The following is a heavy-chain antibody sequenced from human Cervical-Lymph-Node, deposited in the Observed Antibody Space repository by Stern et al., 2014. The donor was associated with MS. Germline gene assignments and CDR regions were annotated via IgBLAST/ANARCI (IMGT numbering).Heavy chain of an antibody. CDR3: AKGGSGSYLD. D-gene: IGHD1-26*01. J-gene: IGHJ4*02. V-gene: IGHV3-30*04. Sequence: EHLVASGGGVVHPGRSLRLSCAAYGFVFRRYALHWVRQAPGKELDLVALISYDGRDKYYTDSVKGRFTVSRDNSNNTVDLEMNSLRLEDTAVYYCAKGGSGSYLDWGQGSLVTVSS. CDR1: GFVFRRYA. CDR2: ISYDGRDK.